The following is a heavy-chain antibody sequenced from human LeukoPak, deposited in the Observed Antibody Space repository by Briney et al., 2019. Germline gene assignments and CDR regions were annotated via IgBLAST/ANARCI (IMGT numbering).Heavy chain of an antibody. CDR1: GFTFSGSA. CDR2: IRSKANSYAT. Sequence: GGSLRLSCAASGFTFSGSAIHWVRQASGKGLEWVGRIRSKANSYATAYAASVKGRFTISRDDSKNTAYLQMNSLKTEDTAVYYCTRSMVRGVSEFDYWGQGTLVTVSS. V-gene: IGHV3-73*01. J-gene: IGHJ4*02. CDR3: TRSMVRGVSEFDY. D-gene: IGHD3-10*01.